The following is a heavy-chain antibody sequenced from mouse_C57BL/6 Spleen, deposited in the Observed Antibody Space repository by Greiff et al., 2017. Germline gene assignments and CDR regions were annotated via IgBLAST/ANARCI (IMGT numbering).Heavy chain of an antibody. V-gene: IGHV1-55*01. CDR3: AREGDGYYRYFDV. D-gene: IGHD2-3*01. CDR1: GYTFTSYW. CDR2: INPNYGTT. Sequence: QVQLQQPGAELVKPGASVKMSCKASGYTFTSYWITWVKQRPGQGLEWIGVINPNYGTTSYNQKFKGKATLNVDQSSSTAYMQLNSLTSEDSAVYYCAREGDGYYRYFDVWGTGTTVTVSS. J-gene: IGHJ1*03.